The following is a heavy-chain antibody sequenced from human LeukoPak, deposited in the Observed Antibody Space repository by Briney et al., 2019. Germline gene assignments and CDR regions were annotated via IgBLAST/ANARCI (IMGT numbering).Heavy chain of an antibody. D-gene: IGHD6-13*01. CDR2: ISGSGGST. Sequence: PGGSLRLSCAASGFTFSSYAMSWVRQAPGKGLEWVSAISGSGGSTYYADSVKGRFTISRDNSKNTLYLQMNSLRAEDTAVYYCAKSRAAAGIWSCYFDYWGQGTLVTVSS. CDR1: GFTFSSYA. CDR3: AKSRAAAGIWSCYFDY. J-gene: IGHJ4*02. V-gene: IGHV3-23*01.